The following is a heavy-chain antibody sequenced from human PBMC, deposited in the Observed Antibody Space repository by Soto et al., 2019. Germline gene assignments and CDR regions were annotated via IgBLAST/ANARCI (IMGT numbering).Heavy chain of an antibody. CDR2: MDPSSGSA. D-gene: IGHD2-2*01. J-gene: IGHJ4*02. V-gene: IGHV1-8*01. CDR1: GYTFTTYD. Sequence: ASVKVSCKASGYTFTTYDINWVRQATGQGLEWMGWMDPSSGSAGYAQKFQGRVIMTRNTSINTAYLELNSLRPEDTAVYYCARDPTPASSDQWGQGTLVTVSS. CDR3: ARDPTPASSDQ.